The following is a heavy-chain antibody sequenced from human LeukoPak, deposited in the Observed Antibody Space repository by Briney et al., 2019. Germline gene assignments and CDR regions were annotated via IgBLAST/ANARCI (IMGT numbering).Heavy chain of an antibody. V-gene: IGHV4-34*01. CDR3: ARGWDYVWGSYRLYYFDY. D-gene: IGHD3-16*02. J-gene: IGHJ4*02. Sequence: PSETLSLTCAVYGGSFSGYYWSWIRQPPGKGLEWIGEINHSGSTNYNPSLKSRVTISVDTSKNQFSLQLSSVTAADTAVYYCARGWDYVWGSYRLYYFDYWGQGTLVTVSS. CDR2: INHSGST. CDR1: GGSFSGYY.